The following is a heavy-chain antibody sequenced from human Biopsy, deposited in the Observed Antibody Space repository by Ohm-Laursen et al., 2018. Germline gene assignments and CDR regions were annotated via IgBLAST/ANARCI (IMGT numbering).Heavy chain of an antibody. J-gene: IGHJ3*02. V-gene: IGHV2-70*11. CDR2: VDWDDYK. Sequence: PTQTLTLTYSFSGFSLSARGMCVSWIRQAPGKALEWLARVDWDDYKDYSASLQTKLSISKDTSNDQVVLTVNNVNPADTATYYCARHSPPGLEVSWNDVFDIWGQGTVVTVS. CDR3: ARHSPPGLEVSWNDVFDI. D-gene: IGHD5/OR15-5a*01. CDR1: GFSLSARGMC.